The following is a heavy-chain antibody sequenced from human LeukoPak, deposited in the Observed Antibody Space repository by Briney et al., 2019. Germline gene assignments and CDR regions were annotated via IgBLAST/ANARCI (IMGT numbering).Heavy chain of an antibody. CDR2: INPSGGST. CDR1: GYTFTSYY. J-gene: IGHJ4*02. V-gene: IGHV1-46*01. CDR3: AKSSSWYSYDY. Sequence: GASVKVSCKASGYTFTSYYMHWVRQAPGQGLEWMGIINPSGGSTSYAQKFQGRVSMTRDTSTSTVYMELSSLRSEDTAVYYCAKSSSWYSYDYWGQGTLVTVSS. D-gene: IGHD6-13*01.